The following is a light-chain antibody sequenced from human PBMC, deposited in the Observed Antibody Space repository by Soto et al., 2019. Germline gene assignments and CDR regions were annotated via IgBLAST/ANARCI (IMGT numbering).Light chain of an antibody. J-gene: IGLJ3*02. CDR3: ETWDSNTLWA. CDR1: SGHSSYI. V-gene: IGLV4-60*03. CDR2: LEGSGSY. Sequence: QPVLTQSSSASASLGSSVKLTCTLSSGHSSYIIAWHQQQPGKAPRYLMKLEGSGSYNKGSGVPDRFSGSSSGADRYLTISNLQSEDEADYYCETWDSNTLWAFGGGTKLTVL.